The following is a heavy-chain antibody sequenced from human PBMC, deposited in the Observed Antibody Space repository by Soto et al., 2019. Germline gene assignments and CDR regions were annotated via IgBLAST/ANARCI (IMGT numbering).Heavy chain of an antibody. J-gene: IGHJ3*02. V-gene: IGHV3-48*02. CDR3: ARSYYDILTGYYMADAFDI. Sequence: GGSLRLSCAASGFTFSSYSMNWVRQAPGKGLEWVSYISSSSSTMYYADSVKGRFTISRDNAKNSLYLQINSLRDEDTAVYYCARSYYDILTGYYMADAFDIWGQGTTVTVSS. D-gene: IGHD3-9*01. CDR1: GFTFSSYS. CDR2: ISSSSSTM.